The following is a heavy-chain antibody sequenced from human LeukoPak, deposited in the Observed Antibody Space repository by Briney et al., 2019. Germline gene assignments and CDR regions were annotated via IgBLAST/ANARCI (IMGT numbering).Heavy chain of an antibody. Sequence: GGSMRLSCAASGFTVSSNYISWVRQAPGKGLEWVSVIYSGGSTYYADSVKGRFTISRDNSKNTLYLQMNSLRAEDTAVYYCARGVGVTTFDYWGQGTLGTVSS. CDR1: GFTVSSNY. CDR2: IYSGGST. CDR3: ARGVGVTTFDY. V-gene: IGHV3-53*01. J-gene: IGHJ4*02. D-gene: IGHD1-26*01.